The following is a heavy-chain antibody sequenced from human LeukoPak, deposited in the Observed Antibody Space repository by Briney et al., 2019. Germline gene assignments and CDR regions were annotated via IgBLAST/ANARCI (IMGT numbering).Heavy chain of an antibody. Sequence: GGSLRLSCAASGFTVSSNYMSWVRQAPGKGLEWVSVIYSGGSTYYADSVKGRFTISRDNSKNTLYLQMNSLRAEDTAVYYCARGGIVGATTFPYWGQGNLVTASS. J-gene: IGHJ4*02. CDR2: IYSGGST. D-gene: IGHD1-26*01. CDR3: ARGGIVGATTFPY. V-gene: IGHV3-53*01. CDR1: GFTVSSNY.